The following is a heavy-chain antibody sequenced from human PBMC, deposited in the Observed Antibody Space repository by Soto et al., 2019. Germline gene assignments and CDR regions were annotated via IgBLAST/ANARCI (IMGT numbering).Heavy chain of an antibody. CDR1: GDSINNSHW. CDR2: TYHSGTT. D-gene: IGHD6-13*01. J-gene: IGHJ5*02. V-gene: IGHV4-4*02. Sequence: QVQLQESGPGLVQPSGTLSLTCAVSGDSINNSHWWSWVRQNPGKGLEWIGETYHSGTTNYNRSLKTRVTISIDKSKNQFSLKMNSVTAADTAVYYCAREVNSSPARGPNWFDPWGQGTLVTVSS. CDR3: AREVNSSPARGPNWFDP.